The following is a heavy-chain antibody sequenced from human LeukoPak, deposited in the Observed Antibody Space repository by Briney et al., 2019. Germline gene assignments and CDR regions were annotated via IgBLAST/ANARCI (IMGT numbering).Heavy chain of an antibody. J-gene: IGHJ4*02. V-gene: IGHV3-49*03. CDR1: GFTFGDYA. CDR3: TRGLAQLELDGFDY. D-gene: IGHD1-1*01. CDR2: IRSKAYGGTT. Sequence: GRSLRLSCTASGFTFGDYAMSWFRQAPGKGLVWVGFIRSKAYGGTTEYAASVKGRFTISRDDSKSIAYLQMNSLKTEDTAVYYCTRGLAQLELDGFDYWGQGTLVIVSS.